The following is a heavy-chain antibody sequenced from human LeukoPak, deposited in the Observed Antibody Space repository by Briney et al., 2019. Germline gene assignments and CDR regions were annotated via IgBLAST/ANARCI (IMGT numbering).Heavy chain of an antibody. J-gene: IGHJ4*02. Sequence: ASVKVSRKSSVFTFISSAVQWVRQPRAQRLEWIGWIVVSSGNTNNAQKFQERVTITRDMSTSTAYMELSSLRSEDTAVYYCAADPSYSSGYRYYFDYWGQGTLVTVSS. V-gene: IGHV1-58*01. CDR1: VFTFISSA. D-gene: IGHD3-22*01. CDR3: AADPSYSSGYRYYFDY. CDR2: IVVSSGNT.